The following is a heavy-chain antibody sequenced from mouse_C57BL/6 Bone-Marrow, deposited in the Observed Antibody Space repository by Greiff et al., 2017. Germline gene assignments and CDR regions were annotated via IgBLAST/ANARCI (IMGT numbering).Heavy chain of an antibody. CDR2: ISSGSSTI. Sequence: EVKLQESGGGLVKPGGSLKLSCAASGFTFSDYGMHWVRQAPEKGLEWVAYISSGSSTIYYADTVKGRFTISRDNAKNTLFLQMTSLRSEDTAMYYCARERCGSSPRWYFDVWGTGTTVTVSS. CDR3: ARERCGSSPRWYFDV. CDR1: GFTFSDYG. D-gene: IGHD1-1*01. V-gene: IGHV5-17*01. J-gene: IGHJ1*03.